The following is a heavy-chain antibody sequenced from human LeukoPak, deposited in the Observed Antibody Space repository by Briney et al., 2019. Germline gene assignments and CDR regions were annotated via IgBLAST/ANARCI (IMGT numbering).Heavy chain of an antibody. D-gene: IGHD3-3*02. CDR3: ARRHCFDY. Sequence: GGSLRLSCAASGFMFSSNWMSWVRLAPGKGLEWVANIKEDGTETYYVDSVKGRFTISRDNAKNSLYLQMNSLRAEDTAVYYCARRHCFDYWGQGTLVTVSS. J-gene: IGHJ4*02. CDR2: IKEDGTET. V-gene: IGHV3-7*01. CDR1: GFMFSSNW.